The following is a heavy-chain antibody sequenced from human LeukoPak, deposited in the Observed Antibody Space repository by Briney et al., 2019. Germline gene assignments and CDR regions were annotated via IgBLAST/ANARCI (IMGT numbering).Heavy chain of an antibody. CDR2: IYTSGST. CDR1: GGSISSGSYY. CDR3: ARGYCSSTSCYTPSRWFDP. D-gene: IGHD2-2*02. J-gene: IGHJ5*02. Sequence: SETLSLTCTVSGGSISSGSYYWSWIRQPAGKGLEWIGRIYTSGSTNYNPSLKSRVTISVDTSKNQFSLKLSSVTAADTAVYYCARGYCSSTSCYTPSRWFDPWGQGTLVTVSS. V-gene: IGHV4-61*02.